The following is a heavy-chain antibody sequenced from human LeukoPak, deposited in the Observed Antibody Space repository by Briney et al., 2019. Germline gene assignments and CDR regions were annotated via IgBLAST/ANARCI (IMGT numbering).Heavy chain of an antibody. V-gene: IGHV1-8*03. Sequence: ASVKVSCKASGYTFTSYDINWVRQATGQGLEWMGWMNPNGGNTGYAQKFQGRVTITRNTSISTAYMELSSLRSEDTAVYYCARGGIFPVWVSSGYFWLNYFDYWGQGTLVTVSS. CDR2: MNPNGGNT. CDR1: GYTFTSYD. J-gene: IGHJ4*02. CDR3: ARGGIFPVWVSSGYFWLNYFDY. D-gene: IGHD3-22*01.